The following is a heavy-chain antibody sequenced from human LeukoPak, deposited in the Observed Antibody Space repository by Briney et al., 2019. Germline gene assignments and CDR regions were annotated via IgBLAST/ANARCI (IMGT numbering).Heavy chain of an antibody. CDR3: ARRDWVSGAVRAFDI. V-gene: IGHV3-11*04. CDR2: ISNDSVDK. Sequence: GGSLRLSCVGSGFRFSDYYMSWIRQAPGKGLEWVSYISNDSVDKYYVDSVRGRFTISGDNAKKSMYLQMSGLRVEDTAVYYCARRDWVSGAVRAFDIWGQGTMVTVSS. D-gene: IGHD3-3*01. CDR1: GFRFSDYY. J-gene: IGHJ3*02.